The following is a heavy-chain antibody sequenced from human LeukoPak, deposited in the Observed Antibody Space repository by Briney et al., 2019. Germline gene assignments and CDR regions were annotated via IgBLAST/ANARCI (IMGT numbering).Heavy chain of an antibody. Sequence: SQTLSLTCTVSGGSIGSGDYYWSWIRQPPGKGLEWIGYIYYSGSTYYNPSLKSRVTISVDTSKNQFSLKLSSVTAADTAVYYCAGTYYDFTSPFDYWGQGTLVTVSS. CDR2: IYYSGST. D-gene: IGHD3-3*01. V-gene: IGHV4-30-4*08. CDR3: AGTYYDFTSPFDY. J-gene: IGHJ4*02. CDR1: GGSIGSGDYY.